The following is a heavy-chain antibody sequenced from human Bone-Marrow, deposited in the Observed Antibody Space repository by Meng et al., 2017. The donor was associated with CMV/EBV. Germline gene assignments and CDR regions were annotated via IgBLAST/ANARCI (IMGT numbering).Heavy chain of an antibody. CDR1: GFTFSTYD. CDR3: ARARSPTHFDY. J-gene: IGHJ4*02. V-gene: IGHV3-13*01. CDR2: IGTVGDT. Sequence: GESLKFSCTASGFTFSTYDFHWVRQPTGKGLEWVSSIGTVGDTYSIGSVKGRFIISREDAKNSVYLQMNGLRDGDTGLYYCARARSPTHFDYWGQGALVTVPS.